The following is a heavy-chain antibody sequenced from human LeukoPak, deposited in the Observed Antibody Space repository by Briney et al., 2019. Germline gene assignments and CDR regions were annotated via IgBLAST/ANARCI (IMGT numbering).Heavy chain of an antibody. J-gene: IGHJ4*02. V-gene: IGHV1-18*01. CDR1: GYTFTSYG. CDR3: ARGSGYYYVPPYYFDY. CDR2: ISAYNGNT. Sequence: GASVKVSCKASGYTFTSYGISWVRQAPGQGLEWMGWISAYNGNTNYAQKLQGRVTMTTDTSTSTAYMELRSLRSDETAVYYCARGSGYYYVPPYYFDYWGQGTLVTVSS. D-gene: IGHD3-22*01.